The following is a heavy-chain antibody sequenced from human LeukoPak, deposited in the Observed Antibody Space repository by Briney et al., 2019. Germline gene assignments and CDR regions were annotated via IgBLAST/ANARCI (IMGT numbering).Heavy chain of an antibody. CDR1: GFTFSSYA. Sequence: GGSLRLSCAASGFTFSSYAMSWVRQAPGKGLEWVSAISGSGGSTYYADSVKSRFTISRDNSKNTLYLQMNSLRAEDAAVYYCAKYGSTSLYYYYGMDVWGQGTTVTVSS. V-gene: IGHV3-23*01. CDR3: AKYGSTSLYYYYGMDV. D-gene: IGHD2-2*01. J-gene: IGHJ6*02. CDR2: ISGSGGST.